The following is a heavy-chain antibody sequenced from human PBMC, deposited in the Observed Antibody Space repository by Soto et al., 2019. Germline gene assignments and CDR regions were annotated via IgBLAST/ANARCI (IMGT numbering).Heavy chain of an antibody. D-gene: IGHD2-15*01. CDR1: GFTFSSYT. J-gene: IGHJ6*02. Sequence: EVQLVESGGGLVQPGGSLRLSCAASGFTFSSYTMNWVRQAPGKGLEWVSYISSSSSTIYYADSVKGRFTISRDNAKNSLYLQMYSLRDEDTAVYYCARDGGVYCSGGGCYYYGMDVWGQGTTVTVSS. CDR2: ISSSSSTI. CDR3: ARDGGVYCSGGGCYYYGMDV. V-gene: IGHV3-48*02.